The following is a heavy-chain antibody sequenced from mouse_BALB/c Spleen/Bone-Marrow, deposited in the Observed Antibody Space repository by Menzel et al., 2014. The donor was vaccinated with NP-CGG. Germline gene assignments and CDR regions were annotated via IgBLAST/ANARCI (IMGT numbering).Heavy chain of an antibody. V-gene: IGHV1-4*01. CDR3: AIRYYAMDY. D-gene: IGHD1-1*01. CDR2: IIPSSGYT. Sequence: QVQLQQSGAELARPGASVKMSCKASGYTFTTYTIHWMKQRPGQGLEWIGYIIPSSGYTNYNQKFKDKATLTADKSSSTAYRQLSSLTPEDSAVYYCAIRYYAMDYWGQGTSVTVSS. CDR1: GYTFTTYT. J-gene: IGHJ4*01.